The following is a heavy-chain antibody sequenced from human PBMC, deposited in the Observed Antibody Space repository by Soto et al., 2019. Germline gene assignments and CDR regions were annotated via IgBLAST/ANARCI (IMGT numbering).Heavy chain of an antibody. CDR1: GYTFRNFG. CDR3: ARYLATYRSGPQTAFDI. CDR2: ISAYNANA. D-gene: IGHD6-19*01. Sequence: ASVKVSCKASGYTFRNFGISWVRQAPGQGLEWMGWISAYNANANYAQKFQGRLTMTADTSTSTAYMELRSLRSDDTAVYYCARYLATYRSGPQTAFDIWAQATMVPSPQ. V-gene: IGHV1-18*01. J-gene: IGHJ3*02.